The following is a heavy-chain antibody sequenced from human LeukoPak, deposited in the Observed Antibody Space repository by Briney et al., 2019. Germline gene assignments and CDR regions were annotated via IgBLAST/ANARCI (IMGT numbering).Heavy chain of an antibody. D-gene: IGHD3-22*01. J-gene: IGHJ4*02. CDR1: GDSINSYH. CDR2: IHMSGST. CDR3: ARDDSSRDDSGGYHY. V-gene: IGHV4-4*07. Sequence: SETLSLTCTVSGDSINSYHWSWIRQPAGKGLEWIGRIHMSGSTNYNPSLRSRVAISMDNSKDQFSLKLKSVTAADTAVYYCARDDSSRDDSGGYHYWGQGTLVTISS.